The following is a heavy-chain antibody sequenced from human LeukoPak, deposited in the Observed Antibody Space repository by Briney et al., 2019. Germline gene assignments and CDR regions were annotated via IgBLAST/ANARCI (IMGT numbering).Heavy chain of an antibody. CDR2: INPNSGGT. D-gene: IGHD3-10*01. Sequence: GASVKVSCKASGYTFTGYYMHWVRQAPGQGLEWMGWINPNSGGTNYAQKFQGRVTMTRDTSISTAYMELSRLRSDDTAVYYCARGQTYYYKDYYYYMDVWGKGTTVTVSS. CDR1: GYTFTGYY. CDR3: ARGQTYYYKDYYYYMDV. V-gene: IGHV1-2*02. J-gene: IGHJ6*03.